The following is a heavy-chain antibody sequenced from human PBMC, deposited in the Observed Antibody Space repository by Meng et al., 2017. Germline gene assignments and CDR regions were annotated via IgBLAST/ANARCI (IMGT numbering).Heavy chain of an antibody. CDR3: ARGGAASSFDY. Sequence: QVQLVPPGSELKKPWAAVKVSCKASGYTFTSYAMTWVRQAPGQGLECMGWINTNTGNPTYAEGFTGRFVFSLDTSVSTAYLQISSLKAEDTAVYYCARGGAASSFDYWGQGTLVTVSS. D-gene: IGHD1-26*01. CDR1: GYTFTSYA. J-gene: IGHJ4*02. V-gene: IGHV7-4-1*02. CDR2: INTNTGNP.